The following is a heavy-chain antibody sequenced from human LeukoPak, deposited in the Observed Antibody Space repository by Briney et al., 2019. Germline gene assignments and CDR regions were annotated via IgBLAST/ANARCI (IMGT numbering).Heavy chain of an antibody. CDR3: ARETHYGDYL. D-gene: IGHD4-17*01. J-gene: IGHJ4*02. CDR1: GGSISSYY. Sequence: SETLSLTCTVSGGSISSYYWSWIRQPPGKGLEWIGYIYYSGSTNYNPSLKSRVTISVDTSKNQFSLKLSSVTAADTAVYYCARETHYGDYLWGQGTLVTVSS. V-gene: IGHV4-59*01. CDR2: IYYSGST.